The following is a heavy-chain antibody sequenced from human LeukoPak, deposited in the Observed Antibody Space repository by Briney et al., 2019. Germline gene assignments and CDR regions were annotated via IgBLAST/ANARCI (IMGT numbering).Heavy chain of an antibody. J-gene: IGHJ4*02. D-gene: IGHD3-22*01. CDR3: ARVILSYDSSGYFAS. Sequence: SETLSLTCTVSGGSISSSSYYWGWIRQPPGKGLEWIGSIYYSGSTYYNPSLKSRVTISVDTSKNQFSLKLSSVTAADTAVYYCARVILSYDSSGYFASWGQGTLVTVSS. V-gene: IGHV4-39*07. CDR1: GGSISSSSYY. CDR2: IYYSGST.